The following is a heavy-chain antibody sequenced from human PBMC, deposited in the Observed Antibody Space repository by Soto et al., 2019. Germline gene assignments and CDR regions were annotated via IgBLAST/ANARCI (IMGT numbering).Heavy chain of an antibody. D-gene: IGHD3-10*01. CDR2: ISWNSGRI. Sequence: QLVESGGGLVQPGRSLRLSCAASGFTLGNYAMHWVRQPPGKGLEWVSHISWNSGRIDYADSVKGRVTISRDNAKNSLYLQMNSLRADDTAFYFCAKDASFRGSHSSGDLDYWGQGTLVTVSS. J-gene: IGHJ4*02. CDR1: GFTLGNYA. CDR3: AKDASFRGSHSSGDLDY. V-gene: IGHV3-9*01.